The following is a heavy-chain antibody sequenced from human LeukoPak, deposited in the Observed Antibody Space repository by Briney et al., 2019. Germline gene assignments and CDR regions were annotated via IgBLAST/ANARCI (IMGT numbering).Heavy chain of an antibody. J-gene: IGHJ4*02. Sequence: GASVKVSCKASGYTFTNYYIHWVRQAPGQGLEWVGLINPNGGNTGCAQRFQGRVTVTTDTSTSTVYMELNSLGSEDTAVYYCARERRAWGEDFWGQGTLVTVSS. V-gene: IGHV1-46*01. D-gene: IGHD3-16*01. CDR3: ARERRAWGEDF. CDR2: INPNGGNT. CDR1: GYTFTNYY.